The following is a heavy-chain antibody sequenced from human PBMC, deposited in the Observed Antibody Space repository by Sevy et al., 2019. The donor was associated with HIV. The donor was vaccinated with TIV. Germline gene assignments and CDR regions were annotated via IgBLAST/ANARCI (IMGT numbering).Heavy chain of an antibody. CDR2: TYYRSKWYN. D-gene: IGHD1-26*01. CDR3: AGDRWELLHNYFDY. J-gene: IGHJ4*02. CDR1: GDSVSSNSAA. V-gene: IGHV6-1*01. Sequence: QSQTLSLTCAISGDSVSSNSAAWNWIRQSPSRGLEWLGRTYYRSKWYNDYAVSVKSRITINPDTSKNQFSLQLNSVTPEDTAVYYCAGDRWELLHNYFDYWGQGTLVTVSS.